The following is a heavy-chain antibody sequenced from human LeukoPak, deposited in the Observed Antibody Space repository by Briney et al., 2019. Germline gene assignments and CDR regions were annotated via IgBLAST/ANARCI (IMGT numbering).Heavy chain of an antibody. CDR2: INPNSGGT. CDR1: GYTFTGYY. V-gene: IGHV1-2*02. Sequence: GASVKVSCKASGYTFTGYYMHWVRQAPGQGLEWMGWINPNSGGTNYAQKFQGRVTMTEDTSTDTAYMELSSLRSEDTAVYYCATRPYYDSSGYPYYFDYWGQGTLVTVSS. CDR3: ATRPYYDSSGYPYYFDY. J-gene: IGHJ4*02. D-gene: IGHD3-22*01.